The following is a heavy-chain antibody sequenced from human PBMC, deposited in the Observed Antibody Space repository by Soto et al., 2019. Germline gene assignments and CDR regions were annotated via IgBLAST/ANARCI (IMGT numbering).Heavy chain of an antibody. CDR1: GFTFSSYA. D-gene: IGHD6-13*01. V-gene: IGHV3-30-3*01. Sequence: VQLVESGGGVVQPGRSLRLSCAASGFTFSSYAMHWVRQAPGKGLEWVAVISYDGSNKYYADSVKGRFTISRDNSKNTLYLQMNSLRAEDTAVYYCARGYSSRYYYYGMDVWGQGTTVTVSS. CDR3: ARGYSSRYYYYGMDV. J-gene: IGHJ6*02. CDR2: ISYDGSNK.